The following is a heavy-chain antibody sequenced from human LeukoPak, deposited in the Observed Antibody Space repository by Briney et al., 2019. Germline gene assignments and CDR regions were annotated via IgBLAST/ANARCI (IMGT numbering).Heavy chain of an antibody. V-gene: IGHV1-69*13. CDR3: ARDQWLDSYYYYYYGMDV. Sequence: SVKVSCEASGGTFSSYAISWVRQAPGQGLEWMGGIIPIFGTANYAQKFQGRVTITADESTSTAYMELSSLRSEDTAVYYCARDQWLDSYYYYYYGMDVWGQGTTVTVSS. CDR2: IIPIFGTA. D-gene: IGHD6-19*01. CDR1: GGTFSSYA. J-gene: IGHJ6*02.